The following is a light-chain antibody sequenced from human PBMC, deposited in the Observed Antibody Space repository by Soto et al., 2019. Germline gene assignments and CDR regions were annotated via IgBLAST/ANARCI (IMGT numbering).Light chain of an antibody. CDR1: QSINTY. J-gene: IGKJ5*01. Sequence: EIVLTQSPATLSLSPGEGATLSCRASQSINTYLAWYQQKPGQXPRXXIYDASKRATGIPARFSGSGSGTNFTITISSLEPEDCEVYYCQQRRSWQVTFGQGTRLEIK. V-gene: IGKV3D-11*02. CDR3: QQRRSWQVT. CDR2: DAS.